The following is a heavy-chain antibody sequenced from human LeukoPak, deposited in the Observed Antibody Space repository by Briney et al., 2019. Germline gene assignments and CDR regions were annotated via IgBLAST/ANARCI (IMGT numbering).Heavy chain of an antibody. CDR3: ARLAVAGTDELAPFDY. Sequence: PGGSLRLSCAASGFTFSSYGMHWVRQAPGKGLEWVAVISYDGSNKYYADSVKGRFTISRDNSKNTLYLQMNSLRAEDTAVYYCARLAVAGTDELAPFDYWGQGTLVTVSS. D-gene: IGHD6-19*01. CDR1: GFTFSSYG. J-gene: IGHJ4*02. CDR2: ISYDGSNK. V-gene: IGHV3-30*03.